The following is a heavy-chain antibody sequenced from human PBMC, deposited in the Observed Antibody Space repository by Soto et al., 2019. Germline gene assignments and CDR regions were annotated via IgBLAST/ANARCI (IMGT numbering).Heavy chain of an antibody. D-gene: IGHD3-9*01. Sequence: QVQLVESGGGVVQPGRSLRLSCAASGFTFSKYGMHWVRQAPGKGLEWVAVISYDGSNKYYADSVKGRFTSSRDKSKNTLSLQMNSLRAEDTAVYYCAKEILTGTDPYYFGMDVWGLGTTVTVSS. CDR2: ISYDGSNK. J-gene: IGHJ6*02. V-gene: IGHV3-30*18. CDR1: GFTFSKYG. CDR3: AKEILTGTDPYYFGMDV.